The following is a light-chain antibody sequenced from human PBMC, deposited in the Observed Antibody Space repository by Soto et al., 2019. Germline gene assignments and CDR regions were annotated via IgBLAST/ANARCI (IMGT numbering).Light chain of an antibody. J-gene: IGKJ5*01. CDR1: QSVSSY. CDR2: DAS. CDR3: QQRSNPNT. Sequence: EIVLTQSPATLSLSPGDRATLSCRASQSVSSYLAWYQQKPGQAPRLLIYDASNRATGIPARFSGSGSGTDFTLTISSLEPEDFAVYYCQQRSNPNTFGQGTRLEIK. V-gene: IGKV3-11*01.